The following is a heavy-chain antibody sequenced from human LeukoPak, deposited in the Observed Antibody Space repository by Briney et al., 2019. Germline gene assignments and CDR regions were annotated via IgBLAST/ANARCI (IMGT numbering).Heavy chain of an antibody. V-gene: IGHV1-8*01. J-gene: IGHJ4*02. CDR2: VNPNSGHT. Sequence: GASVKVSCKASGYTFTSYDINWVRQATGQGLERMGWVNPNSGHTGFAQKFQGRVSMTSNTSISTAYMEVRSLRSDDTAVYYCARGDDYGDYTGYYWGQGTLVTVSS. CDR3: ARGDDYGDYTGYY. CDR1: GYTFTSYD. D-gene: IGHD4-17*01.